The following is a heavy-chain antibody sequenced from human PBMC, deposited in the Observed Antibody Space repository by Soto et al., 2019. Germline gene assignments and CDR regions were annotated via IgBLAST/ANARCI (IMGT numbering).Heavy chain of an antibody. CDR2: IYHSGST. V-gene: IGHV4-30-2*01. Sequence: SETLSLTCAVSGGSISSGGYSWSWIRQPLGKGLEWIGYIYHSGSTYYNPSLKSRVTISVDHSKNKFSLTLRSVTAADTAVYYCARDYGDYSFFFDYWGQGALVTVSS. CDR1: GGSISSGGYS. J-gene: IGHJ4*02. D-gene: IGHD4-17*01. CDR3: ARDYGDYSFFFDY.